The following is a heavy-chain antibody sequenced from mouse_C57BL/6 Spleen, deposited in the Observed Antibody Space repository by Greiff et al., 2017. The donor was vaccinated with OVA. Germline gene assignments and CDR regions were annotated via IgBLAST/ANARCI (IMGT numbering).Heavy chain of an antibody. J-gene: IGHJ4*01. CDR2: IDPSDSYT. CDR1: GYTFTSYW. D-gene: IGHD1-1*01. CDR3: GSGSETYYMDY. Sequence: VQLQQPGAELVQPGASVKLSCKASGYTFTSYWMQWVKQRPGQGLGWIGVIDPSDSYTNYNQTFKGKAPLTVDTSSSTFYMQLSSLTAENSTVYCCGSGSETYYMDYWGQGTSLTVSS. V-gene: IGHV1-50*01.